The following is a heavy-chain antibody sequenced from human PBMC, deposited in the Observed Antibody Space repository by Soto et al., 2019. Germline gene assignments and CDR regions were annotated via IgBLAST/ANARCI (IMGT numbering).Heavy chain of an antibody. D-gene: IGHD2-2*02. CDR1: GFTFSSYA. Sequence: GSLRLSCAASGFTFSSYAMSWVRQAPGKGLEWVSAISGSGGSTYYADSVKGRFTISRDNSKNTLYLQMNSLRAEDTAVYYCAKDSGCSSTSCYKGYMDVWGKGTTVTVSS. V-gene: IGHV3-23*01. CDR3: AKDSGCSSTSCYKGYMDV. J-gene: IGHJ6*03. CDR2: ISGSGGST.